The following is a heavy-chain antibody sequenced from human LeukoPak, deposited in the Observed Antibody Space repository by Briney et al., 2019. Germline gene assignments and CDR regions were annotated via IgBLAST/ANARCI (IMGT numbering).Heavy chain of an antibody. V-gene: IGHV3-23*01. Sequence: GSLRLSCAASGFTFSTYAMIWVHQAPGKGLEWVSDISGSGGSTYYADSVKGRFTISRDNSKNALYLQMNSLRAEDTAVYYCAKAQPQTGTTSWFDPWGQGTLVTVSS. J-gene: IGHJ5*02. D-gene: IGHD1-7*01. CDR3: AKAQPQTGTTSWFDP. CDR1: GFTFSTYA. CDR2: ISGSGGST.